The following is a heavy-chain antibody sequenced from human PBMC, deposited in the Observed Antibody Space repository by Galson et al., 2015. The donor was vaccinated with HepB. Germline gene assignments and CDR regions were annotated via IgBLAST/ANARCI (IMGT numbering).Heavy chain of an antibody. CDR1: GFTFSSYA. CDR2: ISGSGGST. D-gene: IGHD3-3*01. V-gene: IGHV3-23*01. J-gene: IGHJ4*02. Sequence: SLRLSCAASGFTFSSYAMSWVRQAPGKGLEWVSAISGSGGSTYYADSVKGRFTISRDNSKNTLYLQMNSLRAEDTAVYYCATLWSGYLPFDYWGQGTLVTVSS. CDR3: ATLWSGYLPFDY.